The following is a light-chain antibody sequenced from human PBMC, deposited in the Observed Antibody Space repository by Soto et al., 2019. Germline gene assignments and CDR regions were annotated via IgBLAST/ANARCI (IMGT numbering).Light chain of an antibody. Sequence: QPPGTLSLSPGDRATLSCRASQSVSSNYLAWYQQKPGQAPRLLIYDASSRATGIPDRFSGSGSGTDFTLTISRLEPGDVAVYYCQQYDTSPRIPFGQGTRLEIK. CDR1: QSVSSNY. CDR3: QQYDTSPRIP. V-gene: IGKV3-20*01. CDR2: DAS. J-gene: IGKJ5*01.